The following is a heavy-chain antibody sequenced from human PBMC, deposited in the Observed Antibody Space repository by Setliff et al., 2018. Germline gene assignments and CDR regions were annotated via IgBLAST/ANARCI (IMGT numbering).Heavy chain of an antibody. CDR2: VDPEDGST. CDR1: GYIFTDYY. Sequence: ASVKVSCKASGYIFTDYYIHWVQQAPGKGLEWMGRVDPEDGSTIYAEKFQGRVTMTADTSISTAYMELNRLTSDDAAMYYCARAGGTYCSNGVCHNWFDPWGQGTLVTVSS. CDR3: ARAGGTYCSNGVCHNWFDP. V-gene: IGHV1-69-2*01. D-gene: IGHD2-8*01. J-gene: IGHJ5*02.